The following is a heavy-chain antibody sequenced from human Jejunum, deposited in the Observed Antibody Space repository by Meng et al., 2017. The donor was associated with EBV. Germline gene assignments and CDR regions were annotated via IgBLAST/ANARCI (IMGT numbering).Heavy chain of an antibody. CDR3: ARDQGRDYDSSTYYTH. D-gene: IGHD3-22*01. CDR1: GGTFSSYV. V-gene: IGHV1-69*06. CDR2: IIPIFGRT. Sequence: VQSVAAGKKPWSSVKVSCKASGGTFSSYVINWVRQAPGQGLEWMGGIIPIFGRTNYALEFQDRVTITADKFTSTVYMEMSSLKSEDTAVYYCARDQGRDYDSSTYYTHWGRGTLVTVSS. J-gene: IGHJ4*02.